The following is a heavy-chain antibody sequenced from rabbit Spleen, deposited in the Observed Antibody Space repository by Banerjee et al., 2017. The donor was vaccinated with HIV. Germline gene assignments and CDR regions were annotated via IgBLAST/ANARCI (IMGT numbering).Heavy chain of an antibody. CDR1: GFSFSSRYD. V-gene: IGHV1S45*01. CDR2: IAVGSGHFT. CDR3: ARDTGSSFSSYGMDL. D-gene: IGHD8-1*01. Sequence: QEQLVESGGGLVKPGASLTLTCTASGFSFSSRYDMCWVRQAPGRGLEWIACIAVGSGHFTYSASWAKGRFTISKTSSTTVTLQMTSLTAADTATYFCARDTGSSFSSYGMDLWGPGTLVTVS. J-gene: IGHJ6*01.